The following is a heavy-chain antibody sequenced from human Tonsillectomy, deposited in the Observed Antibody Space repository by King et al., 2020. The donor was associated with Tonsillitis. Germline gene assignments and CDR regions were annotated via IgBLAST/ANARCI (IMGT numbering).Heavy chain of an antibody. Sequence: QLVQSGGGVVQPGRSLRLSCAASGFTFSSYAMHWVRQAPGKGLEWVAVISYDGSNKYYAYSVKGRFTISRDNSKNTLYLQMNSLRAEDTAVYYCARVTVVTPDYWGQGTLVTVSS. CDR1: GFTFSSYA. CDR3: ARVTVVTPDY. CDR2: ISYDGSNK. V-gene: IGHV3-30-3*01. D-gene: IGHD4-23*01. J-gene: IGHJ4*02.